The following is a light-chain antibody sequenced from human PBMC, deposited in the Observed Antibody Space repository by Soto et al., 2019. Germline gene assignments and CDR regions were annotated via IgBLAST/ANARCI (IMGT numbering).Light chain of an antibody. CDR1: QSVSSSY. Sequence: EIVLTQSPGTLSLSPGERATLSCRASQSVSSSYLAWYQQKPGQAPRLLIYGASSKATGIPDRFSGSGSWTEFSLTISRLEPEDDAPYYCQHYGSSPQTFGQGTKVEIK. CDR2: GAS. V-gene: IGKV3-20*01. CDR3: QHYGSSPQT. J-gene: IGKJ1*01.